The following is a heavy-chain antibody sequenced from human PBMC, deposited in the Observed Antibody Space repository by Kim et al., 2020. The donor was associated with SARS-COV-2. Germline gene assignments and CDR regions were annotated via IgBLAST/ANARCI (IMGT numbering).Heavy chain of an antibody. CDR2: IGTAGDT. CDR1: GFTFSSYD. D-gene: IGHD1-26*01. CDR3: ARRTKVGLAFDI. J-gene: IGHJ3*02. Sequence: GGSLRLSCAAYGFTFSSYDMHWVRQATGKGLEWVSAIGTAGDTYYPGSVRGRFTISRENAKNSLYLQMNSLRGGDTAVYYCARRTKVGLAFDIWGQGTMVTVSS. V-gene: IGHV3-13*04.